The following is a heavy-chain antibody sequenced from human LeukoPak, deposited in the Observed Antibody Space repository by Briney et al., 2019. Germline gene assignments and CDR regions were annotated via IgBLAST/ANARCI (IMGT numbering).Heavy chain of an antibody. CDR3: ARDTSWSIVVVVAATNNDAFDI. CDR2: ISSSSSYI. D-gene: IGHD2-15*01. CDR1: GFTFSSYS. J-gene: IGHJ3*02. Sequence: GGSLRLSCAASGFTFSSYSMNWVRQAPGKGLEWVSSISSSSSYIYYADSVKGRFTISGDNAKNSLYLQMNSLRAEDTAVYYCARDTSWSIVVVVAATNNDAFDIWGQGTMVTVSS. V-gene: IGHV3-21*01.